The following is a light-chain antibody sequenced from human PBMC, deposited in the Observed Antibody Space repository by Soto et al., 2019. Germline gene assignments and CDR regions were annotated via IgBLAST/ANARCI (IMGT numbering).Light chain of an antibody. CDR3: HQSYSSLWT. CDR1: QAISNY. J-gene: IGKJ1*01. Sequence: DIQLTQSPSSMSASVGDRVTITCRASQAISNYLNWYQQRPGKAPRLLIYAASTLQNRVPSRFSGRGSGTDFTLTISRPQPEDSAIYFCHQSYSSLWTFGQGTKLEIK. V-gene: IGKV1-39*01. CDR2: AAS.